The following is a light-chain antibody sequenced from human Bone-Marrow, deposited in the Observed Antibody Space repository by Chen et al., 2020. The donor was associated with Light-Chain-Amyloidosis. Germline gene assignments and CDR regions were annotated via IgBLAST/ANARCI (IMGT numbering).Light chain of an antibody. CDR1: SGSIDTNY. V-gene: IGLV6-57*01. Sequence: NFILTQPHSVSESPGRTVIISCTRSSGSIDTNYVQWYQQPPGSYATTVIYEDDQRPSGVPDRFSYPVDRSAYSASLSISGLKSEYEADYYSQSYQGRRQRVFGGGTQLTV. J-gene: IGLJ3*02. CDR3: QSYQGRRQRV. CDR2: EDD.